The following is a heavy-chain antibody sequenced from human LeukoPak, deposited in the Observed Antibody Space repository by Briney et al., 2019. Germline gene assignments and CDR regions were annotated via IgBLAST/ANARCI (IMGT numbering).Heavy chain of an antibody. D-gene: IGHD3-16*01. J-gene: IGHJ4*02. Sequence: PGGSLTLSCVASGFPFSSHWMSWVRQAPGKGREWVANIWQEGSEKYYVDSVKGLFTISRDNTRNSLFLHMNSLRAEDTAVYFCARDQNLISWGLDYFDYWGQGTLVTVSS. V-gene: IGHV3-7*01. CDR1: GFPFSSHW. CDR3: ARDQNLISWGLDYFDY. CDR2: IWQEGSEK.